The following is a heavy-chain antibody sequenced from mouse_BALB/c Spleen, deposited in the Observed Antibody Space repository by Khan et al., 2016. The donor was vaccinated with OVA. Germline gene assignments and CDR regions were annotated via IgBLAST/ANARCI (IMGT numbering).Heavy chain of an antibody. CDR1: GSSIPSDYA. V-gene: IGHV3-2*02. Sequence: EVQLQESGPGLVKPSQSLALTCTVSGSSIPSDYAWNWIRQFPGSKLEWMGYIRNSGNTSYNPSLKSRITITRDTSKNQFFLQLNSVTTEDTTTYYGAREGNWYVDVWGAGTTVTVSS. CDR3: AREGNWYVDV. J-gene: IGHJ1*01. CDR2: IRNSGNT.